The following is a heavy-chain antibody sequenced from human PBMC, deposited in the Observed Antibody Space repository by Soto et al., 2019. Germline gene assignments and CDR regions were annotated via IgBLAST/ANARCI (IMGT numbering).Heavy chain of an antibody. V-gene: IGHV3-7*01. Sequence: EVQLVESGGGLVQPGGSLRLSCAASGFTFSSYWMSWVRQAPGKGLEWVANIKQDGSEKYYVDSVKGRFTISRDNAKNSLYLQMNSLRAEDTAVYYCARDLYCSGGSCYSDYWGQGTLDTVSS. CDR1: GFTFSSYW. J-gene: IGHJ4*02. CDR2: IKQDGSEK. CDR3: ARDLYCSGGSCYSDY. D-gene: IGHD2-15*01.